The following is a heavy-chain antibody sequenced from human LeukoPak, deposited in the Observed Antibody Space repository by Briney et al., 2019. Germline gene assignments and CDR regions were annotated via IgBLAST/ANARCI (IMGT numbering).Heavy chain of an antibody. CDR3: AKGRILDV. D-gene: IGHD2/OR15-2a*01. V-gene: IGHV3-7*01. CDR2: INQDGNEK. CDR1: GFIFSSYC. Sequence: PGGSLRLSCAASGFIFSSYCLTWVRQAPGKGLEWVANINQDGNEKYFVDSVNGRFTISRDNPKDSLYQQMHSLRAEDTAAYYCAKGRILDVWGQGTTVTVSS. J-gene: IGHJ6*02.